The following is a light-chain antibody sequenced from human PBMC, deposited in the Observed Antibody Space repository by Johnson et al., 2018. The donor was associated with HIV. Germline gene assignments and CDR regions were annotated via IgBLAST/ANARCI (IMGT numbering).Light chain of an antibody. CDR3: GTWDSGLSAGV. J-gene: IGLJ1*01. CDR2: EHN. V-gene: IGLV1-51*02. Sequence: QSLLTQPPSVSAAPGQRVTISCSGGIANIGNNYVSWYQQLPGTAPKLLIYEHNKRPSGIPDRFSGSKSGTSATLDISGLQTGDEADYYCGTWDSGLSAGVFGTGTKVTVL. CDR1: IANIGNNY.